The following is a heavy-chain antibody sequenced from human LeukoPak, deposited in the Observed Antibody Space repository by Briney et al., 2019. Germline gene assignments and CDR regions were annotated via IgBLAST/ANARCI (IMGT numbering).Heavy chain of an antibody. CDR2: VHKSGST. J-gene: IGHJ4*02. Sequence: KPSETLSLTCAVSTDSITSNWWSWVRQPPGKGLEWIGDVHKSGSTNYYPSLQSRVTISIDKSKNQIALELTSVTAADTAVYYCAKEIVGAPTPGAYWGQGILVTVSS. CDR1: TDSITSNW. D-gene: IGHD1-26*01. CDR3: AKEIVGAPTPGAY. V-gene: IGHV4-4*02.